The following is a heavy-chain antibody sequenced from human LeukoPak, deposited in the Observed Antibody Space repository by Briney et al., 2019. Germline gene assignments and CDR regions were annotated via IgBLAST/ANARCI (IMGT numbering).Heavy chain of an antibody. CDR3: ARVITMVRGVIYWFDP. V-gene: IGHV4-30-2*01. J-gene: IGHJ5*02. D-gene: IGHD3-10*01. CDR2: IYHSGST. Sequence: TLSLTCAVSGGSISSGGYSWSWIRQPPGRGLEWIGYIYHSGSTYYNPSLKSRVTISVDRSKNQFSLKLSSVTAADTAVYYCARVITMVRGVIYWFDPWGQGTLVTVSS. CDR1: GGSISSGGYS.